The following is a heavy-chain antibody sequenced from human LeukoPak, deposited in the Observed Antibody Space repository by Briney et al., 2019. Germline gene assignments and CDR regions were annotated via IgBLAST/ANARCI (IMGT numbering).Heavy chain of an antibody. Sequence: SETLSLTCAVYGGSLNGYHWSWIRQSPGKGLEWIGEINHSGATDYKSSLRSRITLSVNASKKQFSLKVFSVTAADTAVYYCARDLGNFPWYYYMDVWGKGTTVTVSS. CDR2: INHSGAT. D-gene: IGHD3-10*01. V-gene: IGHV4-34*01. J-gene: IGHJ6*03. CDR3: ARDLGNFPWYYYMDV. CDR1: GGSLNGYH.